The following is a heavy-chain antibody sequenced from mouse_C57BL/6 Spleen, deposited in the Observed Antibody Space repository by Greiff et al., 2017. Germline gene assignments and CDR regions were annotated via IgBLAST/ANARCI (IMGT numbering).Heavy chain of an antibody. CDR2: IDPSDSYT. CDR1: GYTFTSYW. Sequence: QVQLQQPGAELVMPGASVKLSCKASGYTFTSYWMHWVKQRPGQGLEWIGEIDPSDSYTNYNQKFKGKSTLTVDKSSSTAYMQLSSLTSEDSAVYDCARSVSYGSSYGYFDYWGQGTTLTVSS. CDR3: ARSVSYGSSYGYFDY. D-gene: IGHD1-1*01. J-gene: IGHJ2*01. V-gene: IGHV1-69*01.